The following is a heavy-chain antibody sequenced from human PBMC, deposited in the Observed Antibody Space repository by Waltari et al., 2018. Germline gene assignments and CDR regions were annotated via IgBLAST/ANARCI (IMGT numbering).Heavy chain of an antibody. D-gene: IGHD3-16*01. V-gene: IGHV3-74*01. CDR1: GFTLSSSY. J-gene: IGHJ4*02. CDR3: ARDGGGNGYIHY. Sequence: EVQLVESGGGLVQPGGSLRLSCEASGFTLSSSYMHWVRQVPGKGLVWVWRINTDGSSANYADSVKGRFTISRDNGKNTRYLQMNSLRAEDTAVYYCARDGGGNGYIHYWGQGTLVTVSS. CDR2: INTDGSSA.